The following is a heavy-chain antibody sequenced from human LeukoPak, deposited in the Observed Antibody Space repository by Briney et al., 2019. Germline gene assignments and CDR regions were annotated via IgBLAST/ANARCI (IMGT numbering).Heavy chain of an antibody. Sequence: GGSLRLSCAASGFTFSSYVMHWVRQAPGKGLEWVAIISYDGSNEYYADSVKGRFTISRDNSKNTLYLQMNSLGAADTAVYYCAREQLLLWFGELFVGVHHFMGAFDIWGQGTMVTVSS. J-gene: IGHJ3*02. D-gene: IGHD3-10*01. CDR1: GFTFSSYV. V-gene: IGHV3-30*04. CDR2: ISYDGSNE. CDR3: AREQLLLWFGELFVGVHHFMGAFDI.